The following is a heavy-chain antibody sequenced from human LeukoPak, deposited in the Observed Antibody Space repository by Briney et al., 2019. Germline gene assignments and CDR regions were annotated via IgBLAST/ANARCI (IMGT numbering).Heavy chain of an antibody. D-gene: IGHD5-12*01. Sequence: PGRSLRLSCAASGFTFDDSAMHWVRQAPGKGLEWVSGISWNSGSIGYADSVKGRFTISRDNAKNSLYLQMNSLRAEDTALYYCAKGIRPTVATPIDYWGQGTLVTVSS. V-gene: IGHV3-9*01. CDR2: ISWNSGSI. CDR1: GFTFDDSA. J-gene: IGHJ4*02. CDR3: AKGIRPTVATPIDY.